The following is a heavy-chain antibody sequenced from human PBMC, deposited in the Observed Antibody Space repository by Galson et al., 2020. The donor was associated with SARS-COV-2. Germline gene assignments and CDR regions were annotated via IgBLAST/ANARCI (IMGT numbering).Heavy chain of an antibody. CDR1: GYTFTSYD. CDR3: ARATLRGIVVVSTHYYYYYMDV. D-gene: IGHD3-22*01. CDR2: MNPNSGNT. V-gene: IGHV1-8*01. J-gene: IGHJ6*03. Sequence: ASVKVSCKASGYTFTSYDINWVRQATGQGLEWMGWMNPNSGNTGYAQKFQGRVTMTRNTSISTAYMELSSLRYEDTAVYYCARATLRGIVVVSTHYYYYYMDVWGKGTTVTVSS.